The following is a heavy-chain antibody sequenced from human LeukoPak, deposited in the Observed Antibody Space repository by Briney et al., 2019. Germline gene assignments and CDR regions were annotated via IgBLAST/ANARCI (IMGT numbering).Heavy chain of an antibody. CDR3: AREVGARDY. J-gene: IGHJ4*02. V-gene: IGHV1-69*13. D-gene: IGHD1-26*01. Sequence: ASVKVSCKASGYTFTSYGISWVRQAPGQGLEWMGGIIPIFGTANYAQKFQGRVTITADESTSTAYMEPSSLRSEDTAVYYCAREVGARDYWGQGTLVTVSS. CDR1: GYTFTSYG. CDR2: IIPIFGTA.